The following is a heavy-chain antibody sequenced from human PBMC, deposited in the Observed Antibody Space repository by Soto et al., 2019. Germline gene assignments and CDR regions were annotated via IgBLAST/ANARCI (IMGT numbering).Heavy chain of an antibody. CDR1: GFTFSSYG. CDR3: AKGYSSPHGMDV. J-gene: IGHJ6*02. Sequence: LRLSCAASGFTFSSYGMHWVRQAPGKGLEWVAVISYDGSNKYYADSVKGRFTISRDNSKNTLYLQMNSLRAEDTAVYYCAKGYSSPHGMDVWGQGTTVTVSS. V-gene: IGHV3-30*18. D-gene: IGHD6-13*01. CDR2: ISYDGSNK.